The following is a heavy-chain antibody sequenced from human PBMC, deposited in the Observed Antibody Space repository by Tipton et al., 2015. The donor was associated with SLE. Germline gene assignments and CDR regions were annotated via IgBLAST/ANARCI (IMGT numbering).Heavy chain of an antibody. J-gene: IGHJ4*02. CDR3: GRAIGVHYFHV. CDR1: GVSIRSYY. CDR2: VHHSGSY. D-gene: IGHD2-21*01. Sequence: TLSLTCAVSGVSIRSYYWSWIRQPPGKGLQWIGYVHHSGSYNYNPSLKSRVTIFVDASKTQFSLRLTSVTAADTAVYYCGRAIGVHYFHVWGQGTLVTVSS. V-gene: IGHV4-59*12.